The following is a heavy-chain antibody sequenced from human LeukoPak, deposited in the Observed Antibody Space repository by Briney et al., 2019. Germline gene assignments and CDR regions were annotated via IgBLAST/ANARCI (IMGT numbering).Heavy chain of an antibody. V-gene: IGHV3-33*03. D-gene: IGHD2-15*01. CDR1: GFTFSSCG. Sequence: GGSLRLSCGASGFTFSSCGMHWVRQATGKGVVCVAVFSYDEITKYYTDSLKGRFDMCRDNSENTLYLQMNSQRPEDTAVYYCAKSGTRYCSGGNCYFDYWGQGTLVTVSS. J-gene: IGHJ4*02. CDR2: FSYDEITK. CDR3: AKSGTRYCSGGNCYFDY.